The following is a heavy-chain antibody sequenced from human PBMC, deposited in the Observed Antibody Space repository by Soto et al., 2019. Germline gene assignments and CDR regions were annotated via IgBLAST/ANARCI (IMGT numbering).Heavy chain of an antibody. CDR3: AKDVFGELYDFDY. D-gene: IGHD3-10*02. J-gene: IGHJ4*02. Sequence: EVQLLESGGGLVQPGGSLRLSCAASGFTFSSYAMSWVRQAPAKGLEWVSTISGSADNTYYADYVKGRFTISRDNSKNTLYLQMNSLRAEDTAVYYCAKDVFGELYDFDYWGQGPLVTVSS. CDR2: ISGSADNT. V-gene: IGHV3-23*01. CDR1: GFTFSSYA.